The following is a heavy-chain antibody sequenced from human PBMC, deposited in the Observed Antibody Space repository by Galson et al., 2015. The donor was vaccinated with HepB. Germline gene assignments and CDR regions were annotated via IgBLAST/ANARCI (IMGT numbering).Heavy chain of an antibody. CDR2: ISGSGGST. Sequence: SLRLSCAASGFTFSSYAMSWVRQAPGKGLEWVSAISGSGGSTYYADSVKGRFTISRDNSKNALYLQMNSLRAEDTAVYYCAKDLSYYGSGSYPDYWGQGTLVTVSS. CDR3: AKDLSYYGSGSYPDY. CDR1: GFTFSSYA. D-gene: IGHD3-10*01. V-gene: IGHV3-23*01. J-gene: IGHJ4*02.